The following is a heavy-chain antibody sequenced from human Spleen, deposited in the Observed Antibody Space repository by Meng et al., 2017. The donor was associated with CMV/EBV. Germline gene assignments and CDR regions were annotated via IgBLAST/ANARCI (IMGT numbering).Heavy chain of an antibody. Sequence: SGGIFSSYAISWVRQAPGQGLEWMGGIIPIFGTPNYAQKFQGRVTITPDDSTSTVYMELSSLRSEDTAVYYCATPLYYDSSEPYFQYWGQGTLVTVSS. CDR2: IIPIFGTP. D-gene: IGHD3-22*01. CDR3: ATPLYYDSSEPYFQY. V-gene: IGHV1-69*01. CDR1: GGIFSSYA. J-gene: IGHJ1*01.